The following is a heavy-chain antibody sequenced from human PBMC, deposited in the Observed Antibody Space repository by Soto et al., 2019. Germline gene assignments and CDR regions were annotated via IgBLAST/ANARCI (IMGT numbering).Heavy chain of an antibody. CDR2: IIPIFGTA. Sequence: QVQLVQSGAEVKKPGSSVKVSCKASGGTFSCYAISWVRQAPGQGLEWMGGIIPIFGTANYAQKFQGRVKITADESTSTDYMELSSLRSEDTAVYYCASAPSRYYYYGMDVWGQGTTVTVSS. CDR1: GGTFSCYA. D-gene: IGHD7-27*01. J-gene: IGHJ6*02. V-gene: IGHV1-69*12. CDR3: ASAPSRYYYYGMDV.